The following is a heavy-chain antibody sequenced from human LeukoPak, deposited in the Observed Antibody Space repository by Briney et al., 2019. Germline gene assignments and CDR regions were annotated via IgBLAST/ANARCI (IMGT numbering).Heavy chain of an antibody. CDR1: GGSISSYY. V-gene: IGHV4-59*01. D-gene: IGHD6-13*01. Sequence: PSETLSLTCTVSGGSISSYYWSWIRQPPGKGLEWIGYIYYSGSTNYNPSLKSRVTISVDTSKNQFSLKLSSVTAADTAVYYCARVEGSSWYVIIDYWGQGTLVTVSS. CDR2: IYYSGST. CDR3: ARVEGSSWYVIIDY. J-gene: IGHJ4*02.